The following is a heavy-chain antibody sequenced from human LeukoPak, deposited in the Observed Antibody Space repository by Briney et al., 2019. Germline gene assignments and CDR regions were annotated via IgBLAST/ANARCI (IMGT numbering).Heavy chain of an antibody. V-gene: IGHV3-23*01. CDR2: LSGDSSSI. CDR1: QFTFNNNA. Sequence: GGSLRLSCAASQFTFNNNAMSWVRQAPGKGLEWVSGLSGDSSSIYYAASVKGRFTISRDNSKNMLYLQMNSLGPDDTAVYYCAQDYGLWSAKYSHVEYWGQGTLVTVSS. D-gene: IGHD3-3*01. CDR3: AQDYGLWSAKYSHVEY. J-gene: IGHJ4*02.